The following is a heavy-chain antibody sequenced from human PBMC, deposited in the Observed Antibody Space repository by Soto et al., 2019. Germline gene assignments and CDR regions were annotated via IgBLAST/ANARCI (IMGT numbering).Heavy chain of an antibody. CDR2: FDPEDGET. CDR3: ASLGGFGELFYPY. V-gene: IGHV1-24*01. D-gene: IGHD3-10*01. CDR1: GYTLTELS. J-gene: IGHJ4*02. Sequence: QVQLVQSGAEVKKPGASVKVSCKVSGYTLTELSMHWVRQAPGKGHVWMGGFDPEDGETNYAQKFQGRVTITEDTSTDTANMELSSVRSDDTAVYYCASLGGFGELFYPYWGQGTLVTVSS.